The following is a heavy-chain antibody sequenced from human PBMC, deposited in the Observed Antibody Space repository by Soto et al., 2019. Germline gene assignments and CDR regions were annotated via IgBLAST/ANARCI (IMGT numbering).Heavy chain of an antibody. V-gene: IGHV3-23*01. CDR2: ISGSGGST. J-gene: IGHJ6*02. CDR3: AKPQRYSSGWYEDYYYGMDV. D-gene: IGHD6-19*01. CDR1: GFTFSSYG. Sequence: GGSLRLSCAASGFTFSSYGMHWVRQAPGKGLEWVSAISGSGGSTYYADSVKGRFTISRDNSKNTLYLQMNSLRAEDTAVYYCAKPQRYSSGWYEDYYYGMDVWGQGTTVTVSS.